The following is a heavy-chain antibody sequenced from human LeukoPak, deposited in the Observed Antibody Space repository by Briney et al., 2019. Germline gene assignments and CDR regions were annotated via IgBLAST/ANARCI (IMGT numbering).Heavy chain of an antibody. D-gene: IGHD3-22*01. CDR3: ARLYDGSAYHADHFDY. V-gene: IGHV3-48*04. J-gene: IGHJ4*02. CDR1: GFTFSSFS. CDR2: ISSSSSTI. Sequence: GGSLRLSCVASGFTFSSFSMNWVRQAPGKGLEWVSYISSSSSTIYYADSVKGRFTISRDNAKNSLYLQMNSLRAEDTAVYYCARLYDGSAYHADHFDYWGQGTLVIVSS.